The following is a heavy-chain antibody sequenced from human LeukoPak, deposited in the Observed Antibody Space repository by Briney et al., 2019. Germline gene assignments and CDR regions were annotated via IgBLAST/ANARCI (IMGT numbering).Heavy chain of an antibody. Sequence: SETLSLTCAVYGGSFSGYYWSWIRQPPGKGLEWIGEINHSGSTNYNPSLKSRVTISVDTSKNQFSLKLSSVAAADTAVYYCARLVAPGIAAAHPVGYYYMDVWGKGTTVTISS. J-gene: IGHJ6*03. D-gene: IGHD6-13*01. CDR3: ARLVAPGIAAAHPVGYYYMDV. CDR2: INHSGST. V-gene: IGHV4-34*01. CDR1: GGSFSGYY.